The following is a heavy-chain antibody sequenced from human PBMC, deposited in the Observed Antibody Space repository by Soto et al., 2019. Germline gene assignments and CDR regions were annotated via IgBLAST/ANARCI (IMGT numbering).Heavy chain of an antibody. J-gene: IGHJ4*02. CDR3: ARAPNSSKRGGFDY. CDR2: IYHSVST. Sequence: QLQLQESGSGLVKPSQTLSLTCAVSGGSISSGGYSWIWIRQPPGKGLEWIGYIYHSVSTHYNPSLKRRVTISVGRSKNQFSLEVSSVTAADTAVNYFARAPNSSKRGGFDYWGQGTLVTVSS. CDR1: GGSISSGGYS. V-gene: IGHV4-30-2*01. D-gene: IGHD3-16*01.